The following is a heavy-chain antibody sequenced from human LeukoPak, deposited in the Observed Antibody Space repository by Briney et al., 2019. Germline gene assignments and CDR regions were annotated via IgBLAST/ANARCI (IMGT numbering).Heavy chain of an antibody. J-gene: IGHJ4*02. CDR3: AKDLPAYSSSWPYFDY. CDR2: ISGSGGST. D-gene: IGHD6-13*01. Sequence: GGSLRLSCAASGLTFSSYAMSWVRQAPGEGLEWVSAISGSGGSTYYADSVKGRFTISRDNSKNTLYLQMNSLRAEDTAVYYCAKDLPAYSSSWPYFDYWGQGTLVTVSS. V-gene: IGHV3-23*01. CDR1: GLTFSSYA.